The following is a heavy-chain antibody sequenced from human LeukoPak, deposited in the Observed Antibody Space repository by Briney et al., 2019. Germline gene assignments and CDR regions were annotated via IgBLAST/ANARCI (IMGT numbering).Heavy chain of an antibody. D-gene: IGHD3-3*01. CDR1: GYTLTELS. V-gene: IGHV1-24*01. CDR3: ATLTLLEWLKYFDY. Sequence: ASVKVSCKVSGYTLTELSMHRVRQAPGKGLEWMGGFDPEDGETIYAQKFQGRVTMTEDTSTDTAYMELSSLRSEDTAVYYCATLTLLEWLKYFDYWGQGTLVTVSS. J-gene: IGHJ4*02. CDR2: FDPEDGET.